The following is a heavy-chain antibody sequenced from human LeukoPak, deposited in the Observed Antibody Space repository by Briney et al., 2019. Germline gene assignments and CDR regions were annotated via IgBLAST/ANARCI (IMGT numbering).Heavy chain of an antibody. CDR2: IRYDGSNK. CDR1: TFTFSSYW. D-gene: IGHD5-18*01. J-gene: IGHJ4*02. V-gene: IGHV3-30*02. CDR3: AKVAVYSYGPSPFDY. Sequence: PGGSLRLSCAASTFTFSSYWMNWVRQAPGKGLEWVAFIRYDGSNKYYADSVKGRFTISRDNSKNTLYLQMNSLRAEDTAVYYCAKVAVYSYGPSPFDYRGQGTLVTVSS.